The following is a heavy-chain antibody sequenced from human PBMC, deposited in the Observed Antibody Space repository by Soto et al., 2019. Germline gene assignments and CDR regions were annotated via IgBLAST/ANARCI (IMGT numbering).Heavy chain of an antibody. J-gene: IGHJ5*02. V-gene: IGHV4-34*01. CDR2: INHSGST. CDR3: GRGTQYCTNGVCQTNWFDP. D-gene: IGHD2-8*01. Sequence: SESLSLTCAVYGGSFSGYYWSWIRQPPGKGLEWIGEINHSGSTNYNPSLKSRVTISVDTSKNQFSLKLSSVTAADTAVYYCGRGTQYCTNGVCQTNWFDPWGQGTLVTVSS. CDR1: GGSFSGYY.